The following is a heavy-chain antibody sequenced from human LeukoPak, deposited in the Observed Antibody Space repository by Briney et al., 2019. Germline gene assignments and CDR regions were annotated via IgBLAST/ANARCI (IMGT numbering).Heavy chain of an antibody. V-gene: IGHV1-46*01. CDR2: INPSGGRT. J-gene: IGHJ4*02. D-gene: IGHD6-13*01. CDR1: GYTFTNNF. CDR3: AREPAIAATGFDY. Sequence: GASVKVSCKASGYTFTNNFMHWVRQAPGRGLEWMGIINPSGGRTTYAQKFQGRLTMTRDTSTSTVYMELSSLTSEDTAVYYCAREPAIAATGFDYWGQGTLVTVSS.